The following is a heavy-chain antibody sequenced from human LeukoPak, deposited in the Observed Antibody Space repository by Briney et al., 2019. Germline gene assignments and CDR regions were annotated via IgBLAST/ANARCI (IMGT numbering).Heavy chain of an antibody. Sequence: PGESLRLSCAASGFTFSSYGMSWVRQAPGKGLEWVSAISGSGGSTYYADSVKGRFTITRDNSKNTLYLQMNSLRAEDTAVYYCAKDLGGRPWFGELPPDYWGQGTLVTVSS. J-gene: IGHJ4*02. CDR1: GFTFSSYG. V-gene: IGHV3-23*01. D-gene: IGHD3-10*01. CDR3: AKDLGGRPWFGELPPDY. CDR2: ISGSGGST.